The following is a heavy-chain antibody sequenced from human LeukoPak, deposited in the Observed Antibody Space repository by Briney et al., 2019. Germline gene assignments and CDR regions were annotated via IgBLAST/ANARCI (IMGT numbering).Heavy chain of an antibody. J-gene: IGHJ6*03. CDR1: GFTFNSYG. Sequence: GGTLRLSCAASGFTFNSYGMSWVRQAPGKGLEWVSGISGGGDSTHYGDSVKGRFTISRDNSKNTLYLQMNSLRAEDTAVYYCAKDPSDHYYYYYMDVWGKGTTVTISS. V-gene: IGHV3-23*01. CDR3: AKDPSDHYYYYYMDV. D-gene: IGHD2-21*02. CDR2: ISGGGDST.